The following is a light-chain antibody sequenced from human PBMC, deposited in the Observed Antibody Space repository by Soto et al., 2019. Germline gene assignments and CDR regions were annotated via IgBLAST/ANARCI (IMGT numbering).Light chain of an antibody. CDR1: QNLSSRY. V-gene: IGKV3-20*01. Sequence: EIVLTQSPGTLSLSPGERATLSCRASQNLSSRYLVWYQQKSGQAPRLLISGASSRATGIPDRFSGSGSGTDFTLTISSLEPEDFVVYYCQQYDTSPFSFGQGTKLEIK. CDR3: QQYDTSPFS. CDR2: GAS. J-gene: IGKJ2*01.